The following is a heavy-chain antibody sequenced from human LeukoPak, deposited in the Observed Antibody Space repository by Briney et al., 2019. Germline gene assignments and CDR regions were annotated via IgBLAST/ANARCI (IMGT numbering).Heavy chain of an antibody. Sequence: PSETLSLTCTVSGDSISNYYWNWIRQPPGKGLEWIGSIYYTGNTYYNPSLKSRVTISVDTSKNQFSLKLISVTAADTAVYYCARITDRTIFGEIMHGFDIWGQGTPVTVSS. V-gene: IGHV4-39*07. CDR3: ARITDRTIFGEIMHGFDI. D-gene: IGHD3-3*01. CDR1: GDSISNYY. CDR2: IYYTGNT. J-gene: IGHJ3*02.